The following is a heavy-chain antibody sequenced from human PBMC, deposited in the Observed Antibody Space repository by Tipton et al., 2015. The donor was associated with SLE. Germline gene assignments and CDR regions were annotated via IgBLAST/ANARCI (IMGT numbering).Heavy chain of an antibody. CDR2: IWFDGSNE. V-gene: IGHV3-33*03. D-gene: IGHD5-12*01. Sequence: RSLRLSCAVSGFRFASYGMHWVRQAPGKGLEWVAVIWFDGSNEVYADSVKGRFTISRDNSRNTLYLQMNSLTVEDTAMYYCTVYSAYDPFDHWGQGTLVTVSS. J-gene: IGHJ4*02. CDR3: TVYSAYDPFDH. CDR1: GFRFASYG.